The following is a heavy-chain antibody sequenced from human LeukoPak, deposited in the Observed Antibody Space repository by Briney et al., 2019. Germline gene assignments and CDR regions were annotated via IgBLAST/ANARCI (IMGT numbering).Heavy chain of an antibody. Sequence: SETLSLTCTVSGGSISSYYWSWIRQPPGKGLEWIGYIYYSGSTNYNPSLKSRVTISVDTSKNQFSLKLSSVTAADTAVYYCARGSDYYDSSGYSAYYYYGMDVWGQGTTVTVSS. CDR2: IYYSGST. J-gene: IGHJ6*02. D-gene: IGHD3-22*01. V-gene: IGHV4-59*01. CDR1: GGSISSYY. CDR3: ARGSDYYDSSGYSAYYYYGMDV.